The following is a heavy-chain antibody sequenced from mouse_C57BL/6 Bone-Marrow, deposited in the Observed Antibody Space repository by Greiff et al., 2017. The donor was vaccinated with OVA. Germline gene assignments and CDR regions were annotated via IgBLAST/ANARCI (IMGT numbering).Heavy chain of an antibody. D-gene: IGHD1-1*01. V-gene: IGHV7-3*01. CDR3: ARPYYYGSSYYAMDY. CDR2: IRNKANGYTT. CDR1: GFTFTDYY. J-gene: IGHJ4*01. Sequence: EVQLVESGGGLVQPGGSLSLSCAASGFTFTDYYMSWVRQPPGKALEWLGFIRNKANGYTTEYSASVKGRFTISRDNSQSILYLQMNALRAEDSATYYCARPYYYGSSYYAMDYWGQGTSVTVSS.